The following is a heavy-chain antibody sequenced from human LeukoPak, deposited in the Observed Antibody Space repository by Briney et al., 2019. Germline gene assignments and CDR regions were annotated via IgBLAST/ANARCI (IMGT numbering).Heavy chain of an antibody. CDR2: IKQDGSEK. J-gene: IGHJ5*02. D-gene: IGHD6-13*01. Sequence: GGSLRLSCAASGFSFSSYNMNWVRQAPGKGLEWVANIKQDGSEKYYVDSVKGRFTISRDNAKNSLYLQMNSLRAEDTAVYYCASSSWAYNWFDPWGQGTLVTVSS. V-gene: IGHV3-7*01. CDR1: GFSFSSYN. CDR3: ASSSWAYNWFDP.